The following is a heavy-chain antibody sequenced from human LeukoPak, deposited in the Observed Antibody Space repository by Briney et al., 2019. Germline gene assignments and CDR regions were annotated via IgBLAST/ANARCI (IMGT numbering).Heavy chain of an antibody. CDR2: ISGSGGST. CDR3: AKDPKPLRGYSYGFTYWFDP. Sequence: PGGSLRISCAASGFTFSSYAMSWVRQAPGKGLEWVSAISGSGGSTYYADSVKGRFTISRDNSKNTLYLQMNSLRAEDTAVYYCAKDPKPLRGYSYGFTYWFDPWGQGTLVTVSS. D-gene: IGHD5-18*01. J-gene: IGHJ5*02. CDR1: GFTFSSYA. V-gene: IGHV3-23*01.